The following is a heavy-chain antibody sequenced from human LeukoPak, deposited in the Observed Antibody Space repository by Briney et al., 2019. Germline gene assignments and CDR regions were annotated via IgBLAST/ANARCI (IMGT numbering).Heavy chain of an antibody. Sequence: ASVKVSCKVSGYILTELSMHWVRQAPGKGPEWMGGFDPEDGETIYAQEFQGRVTMTEDTFTDTAYMELSSLRSEDTAVYYCARVGDSSGYTSGFWVYWGQGTLVTVSS. CDR3: ARVGDSSGYTSGFWVY. CDR2: FDPEDGET. J-gene: IGHJ4*02. D-gene: IGHD3-22*01. V-gene: IGHV1-24*01. CDR1: GYILTELS.